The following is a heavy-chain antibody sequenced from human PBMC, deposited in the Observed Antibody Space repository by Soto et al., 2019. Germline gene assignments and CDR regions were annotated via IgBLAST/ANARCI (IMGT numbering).Heavy chain of an antibody. CDR2: ISAYNGNT. V-gene: IGHV1-18*01. CDR1: GYTFNRYG. CDR3: AREGYYGSGSADY. Sequence: QVQLVQSGAEVKKPGASVKVSCKASGYTFNRYGISWVRQAPGQGLEWMGWISAYNGNTNYSQNLQGRVTMTTDTYTSTDYMEVRSLRSDDRAVYFCAREGYYGSGSADYWGQGTLVTVSS. D-gene: IGHD3-10*01. J-gene: IGHJ4*02.